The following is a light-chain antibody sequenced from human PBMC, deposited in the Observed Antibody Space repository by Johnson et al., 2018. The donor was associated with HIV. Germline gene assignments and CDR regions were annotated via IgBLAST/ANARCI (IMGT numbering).Light chain of an antibody. CDR3: GTWDSRLSAWS. Sequence: QSVLTQPPSVSAAPGQKVTISCSGSSSNIGNNYVSWYQQLPGTAPKLLIYDNNKRPSGTPDRFSGSKSGTSATLGITGLQTGDEADYYCGTWDSRLSAWSFGTGTKVAVL. CDR2: DNN. V-gene: IGLV1-51*01. J-gene: IGLJ1*01. CDR1: SSNIGNNY.